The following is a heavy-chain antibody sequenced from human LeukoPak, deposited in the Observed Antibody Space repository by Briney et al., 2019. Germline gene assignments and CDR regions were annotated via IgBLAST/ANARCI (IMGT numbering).Heavy chain of an antibody. CDR3: ARDAGNGYDVAYYYHGMDV. D-gene: IGHD5-12*01. J-gene: IGHJ6*02. Sequence: TGGSLRLSCAASGFTFSAYSMNCVRQTPGKGLEWISSISTSGSYIYYADSLRGRVTMSRDNTKNSLYVQMNSLRAEDTAVYYCARDAGNGYDVAYYYHGMDVWGQGTTVIVSS. CDR2: ISTSGSYI. V-gene: IGHV3-21*01. CDR1: GFTFSAYS.